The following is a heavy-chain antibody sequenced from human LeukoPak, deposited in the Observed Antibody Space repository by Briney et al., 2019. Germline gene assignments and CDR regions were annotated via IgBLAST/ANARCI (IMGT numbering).Heavy chain of an antibody. D-gene: IGHD2-2*01. CDR2: IRPDGSEK. V-gene: IGHV3-7*01. CDR1: GFTFNIHW. CDR3: SGRSGFSSIY. Sequence: GGSLRLSCEASGFTFNIHWMNWVRQAPGKGLEWLANIRPDGSEKVYVDSVKGRFTISRDNTKNSVYLQMNNLRSEDSAVYYCSGRSGFSSIYWGQGNRVTVSS. J-gene: IGHJ4*02.